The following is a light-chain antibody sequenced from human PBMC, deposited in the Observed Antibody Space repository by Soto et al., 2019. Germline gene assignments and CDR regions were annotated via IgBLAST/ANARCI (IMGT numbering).Light chain of an antibody. CDR1: QSISVW. CDR2: KAS. J-gene: IGKJ1*01. CDR3: QQYNSYSPT. V-gene: IGKV1-5*03. Sequence: DIQMTQSPSTLSASVGDRVTITCRASQSISVWLAWYQQKAGKAPNLLIYKASRLESGVPSRFRGSAPGTEFTLTSSGLQPGDSATYYCQQYNSYSPTFGQGTKVEVK.